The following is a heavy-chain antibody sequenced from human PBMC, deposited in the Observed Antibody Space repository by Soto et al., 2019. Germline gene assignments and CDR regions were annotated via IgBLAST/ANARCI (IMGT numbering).Heavy chain of an antibody. Sequence: ASVKVSCKSSGYTFTSNGISWVRQAPGQGLEWMGWINTYNGDTNYAQKLQGRVTMTTDTSTSTAYMELRSLRSDDTAVYYCARVATTSWYYMDVWXKGTTVTVSS. D-gene: IGHD1-1*01. CDR2: INTYNGDT. CDR1: GYTFTSNG. CDR3: ARVATTSWYYMDV. J-gene: IGHJ6*03. V-gene: IGHV1-18*01.